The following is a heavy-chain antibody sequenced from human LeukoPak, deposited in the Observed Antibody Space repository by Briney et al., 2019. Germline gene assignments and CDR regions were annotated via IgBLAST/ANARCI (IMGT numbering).Heavy chain of an antibody. CDR2: INHSGST. CDR3: ASSPGGY. J-gene: IGHJ4*02. V-gene: IGHV4-34*01. CDR1: GGSFSGYY. Sequence: SETLSLTCAVYGGSFSGYYWSWIRQPPGKGLEWIGEINHSGSTNYNPSLKSRVTISVDTSKNQFSLKLSSVTAADTAVNYCASSPGGYWGQGTLVTVSS. D-gene: IGHD3-10*01.